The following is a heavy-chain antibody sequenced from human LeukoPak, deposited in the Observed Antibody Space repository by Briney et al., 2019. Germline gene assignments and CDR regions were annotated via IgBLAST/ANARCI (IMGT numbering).Heavy chain of an antibody. V-gene: IGHV3-74*01. CDR2: ISDDGTSI. D-gene: IGHD3-3*01. J-gene: IGHJ4*02. Sequence: GGSLRLSCAASGFTFSSSWMHWVRQAPGRGLVWVSRISDDGTSISYADSVKGRFTISRDNAKNTLYLQMNSLRAEDTAVYYCARGYYDSWFYFDYWGQGNLVTVSS. CDR3: ARGYYDSWFYFDY. CDR1: GFTFSSSW.